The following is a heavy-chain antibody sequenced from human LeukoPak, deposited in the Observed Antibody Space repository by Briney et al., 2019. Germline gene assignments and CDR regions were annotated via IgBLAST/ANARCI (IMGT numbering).Heavy chain of an antibody. CDR3: ARHGDSSGWYFEYFQH. V-gene: IGHV4-39*01. D-gene: IGHD6-19*01. J-gene: IGHJ1*01. CDR2: IYYSGST. Sequence: SETLSHTCTVSGGSISSSSYYWGWTRQPPGKGLEWIGSIYYSGSTYYNPSLKSRVTISVDTSKNQFSLKLSSVTAADTAVYYCARHGDSSGWYFEYFQHWGQGTLVTVSS. CDR1: GGSISSSSYY.